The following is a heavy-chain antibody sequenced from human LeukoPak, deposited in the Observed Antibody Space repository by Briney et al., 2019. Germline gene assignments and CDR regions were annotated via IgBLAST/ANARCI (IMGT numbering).Heavy chain of an antibody. V-gene: IGHV3-30*02. Sequence: GGSPRLSCVAPGYTIISTVPRWIPHAPGKGLEWVAFIRYDGSNKYYADSVKGRFTISRDNSKNTLYLQMNRLRAEDTAVYYCARGPISWRKDEGASYYFDYWSERPLVTVSS. CDR2: IRYDGSNK. CDR1: GYTIISTV. J-gene: IGHJ4*02. CDR3: ARGPISWRKDEGASYYFDY. D-gene: IGHD3-16*01.